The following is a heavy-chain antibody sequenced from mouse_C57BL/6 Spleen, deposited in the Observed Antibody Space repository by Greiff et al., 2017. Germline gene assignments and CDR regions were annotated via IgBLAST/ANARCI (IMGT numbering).Heavy chain of an antibody. D-gene: IGHD1-1*01. J-gene: IGHJ2*01. Sequence: EVNVVESGGGLVKPGGSLKLSCAASGFTFSSYAMSWVRQTPEKRLEWVATISDGGSYTYYPDNVTGRFTISRDNAKNHLYLQMSHLKSEDTAMYYWARVGVITTVVATFDYWGQGTTLTVSS. CDR2: ISDGGSYT. CDR3: ARVGVITTVVATFDY. V-gene: IGHV5-4*03. CDR1: GFTFSSYA.